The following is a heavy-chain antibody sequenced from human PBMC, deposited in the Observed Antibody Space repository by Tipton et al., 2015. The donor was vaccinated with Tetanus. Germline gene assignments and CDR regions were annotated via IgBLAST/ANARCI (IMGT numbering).Heavy chain of an antibody. CDR1: GFNVRANY. J-gene: IGHJ5*02. D-gene: IGHD4-11*01. Sequence: SLRLSCAASGFNVRANYLTWVRQTPGKGLEWVSSIYHDDTTYYGDSEKGRFTISRDNSKNTMYLQMDSLRAEDTAVYFCARIYSWPNCFDPLGQGSLVTVSS. CDR2: IYHDDTT. V-gene: IGHV3-53*01. CDR3: ARIYSWPNCFDP.